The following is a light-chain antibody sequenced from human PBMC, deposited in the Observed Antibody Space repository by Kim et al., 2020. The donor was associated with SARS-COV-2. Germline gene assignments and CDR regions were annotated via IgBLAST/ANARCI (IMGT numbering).Light chain of an antibody. CDR2: KFS. Sequence: DVIMTQSPLSLPVTLGQPASISCRSSQSLVFSDGKTYLNWFHKRPGQSPRRLIYKFSNRDSGVPDRFSGSGSGTDFTLKISRVEAEDVGVYYCIYGPHWPPSFTFGRGTKVDIK. V-gene: IGKV2-30*01. J-gene: IGKJ4*01. CDR3: IYGPHWPPSFT. CDR1: QSLVFSDGKTY.